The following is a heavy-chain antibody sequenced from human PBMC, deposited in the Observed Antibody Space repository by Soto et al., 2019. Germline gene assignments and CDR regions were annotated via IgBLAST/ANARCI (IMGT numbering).Heavy chain of an antibody. CDR2: MNPNSGNT. CDR1: GYTFTSYD. V-gene: IGHV1-8*01. J-gene: IGHJ5*02. Sequence: QVQLVQSGAEVKKPGASVKVSCKASGYTFTSYDINWVRQATGQGLEWMGWMNPNSGNTGYAQKFQGRVTXXRXTXISTAYMELSSLRSEDTAVYYCARRRGRAAPIWFDPWGQGTLVTVSS. D-gene: IGHD6-6*01. CDR3: ARRRGRAAPIWFDP.